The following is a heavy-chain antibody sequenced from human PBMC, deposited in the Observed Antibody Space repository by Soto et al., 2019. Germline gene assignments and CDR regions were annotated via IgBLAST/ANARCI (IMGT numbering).Heavy chain of an antibody. CDR1: GGTFSSYA. Sequence: SVKVSCKASGGTFSSYAFSWVRQAPGQGLEWMGGFIPIFATATYAQEFQGRVTITADESTSAAYMELSSLRSEDTAMYYCARSPYSDILTDYPPFDYWGQGTLVTVYS. CDR2: FIPIFATA. CDR3: ARSPYSDILTDYPPFDY. D-gene: IGHD3-9*01. J-gene: IGHJ4*02. V-gene: IGHV1-69*13.